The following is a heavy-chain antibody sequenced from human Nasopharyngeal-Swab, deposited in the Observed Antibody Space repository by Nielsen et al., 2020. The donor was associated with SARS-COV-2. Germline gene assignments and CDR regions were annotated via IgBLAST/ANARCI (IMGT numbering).Heavy chain of an antibody. CDR3: ARQVGSDFWSGYYYTAGYYMDV. Sequence: GSLRLSCTVSGASFSSSSYYWGWIRQPPGKGLEWIGRICYSGSPSYNPSLKSRVTISVDTSKNQFSLKLSSVTAADTAVYYCARQVGSDFWSGYYYTAGYYMDVWGKGTTVTVSS. V-gene: IGHV4-39*01. CDR1: GASFSSSSYY. J-gene: IGHJ6*03. CDR2: ICYSGSP. D-gene: IGHD3-3*01.